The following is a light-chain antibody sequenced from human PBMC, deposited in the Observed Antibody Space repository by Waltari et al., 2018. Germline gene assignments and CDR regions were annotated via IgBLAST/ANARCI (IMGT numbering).Light chain of an antibody. Sequence: QSVLTQPPSVSGAPGQRIPISCTGSRSNLRAGYDVHWYQQFPGTAPKLLIFGDRNRPSGVPDRFSGSKSGTSASLAITGLQAEDEADYYCQSFDSSLIADVIFGGGTKLTVL. CDR1: RSNLRAGYD. CDR2: GDR. CDR3: QSFDSSLIADVI. J-gene: IGLJ2*01. V-gene: IGLV1-40*01.